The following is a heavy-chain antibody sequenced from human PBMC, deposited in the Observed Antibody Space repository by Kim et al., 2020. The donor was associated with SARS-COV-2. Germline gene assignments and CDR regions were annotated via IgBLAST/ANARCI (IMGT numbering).Heavy chain of an antibody. CDR2: INHSGST. CDR1: GGSFSGYY. D-gene: IGHD6-13*01. Sequence: SETLSLTCAVYGGSFSGYYWSWIRQPPGKGLEWIGEINHSGSTNYNPSLKSRVTISVDTSKNQFSLKLSSVTAADTAVYYCARGQQLVPRFDYWGQGTLVTVSS. V-gene: IGHV4-34*01. J-gene: IGHJ4*02. CDR3: ARGQQLVPRFDY.